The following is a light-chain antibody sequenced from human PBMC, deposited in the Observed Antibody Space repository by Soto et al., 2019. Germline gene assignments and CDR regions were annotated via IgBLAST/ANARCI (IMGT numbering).Light chain of an antibody. J-gene: IGKJ1*01. CDR1: QSVLSSSNNKNY. CDR2: WAS. V-gene: IGKV4-1*01. CDR3: QQYYTVPET. Sequence: DIVMTQSPDSLAVSLGERTTLNCKSSQSVLSSSNNKNYFAWYQQKLGQPPKLLFYWASTRHSGVPDRFIGSGSGTDFTLTITSLQAEVVAVYYCQQYYTVPETFGQGTRVEI.